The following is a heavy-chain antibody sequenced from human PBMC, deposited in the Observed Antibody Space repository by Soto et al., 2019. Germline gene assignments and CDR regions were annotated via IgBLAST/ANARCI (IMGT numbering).Heavy chain of an antibody. Sequence: QVQLQQWGAGLLKPSETLSLTCAVYGGSFSGYYWSWIRQPPGKGLEWIGEIKHSGSTNYNPSLNGRVTISVGRTKDQSSLKLSSVTAAETAVYYCASAPSNPLVVGAATRSEKYCQHWGQGTLVTVSS. CDR1: GGSFSGYY. CDR2: IKHSGST. V-gene: IGHV4-34*01. D-gene: IGHD2-15*01. J-gene: IGHJ1*01. CDR3: ASAPSNPLVVGAATRSEKYCQH.